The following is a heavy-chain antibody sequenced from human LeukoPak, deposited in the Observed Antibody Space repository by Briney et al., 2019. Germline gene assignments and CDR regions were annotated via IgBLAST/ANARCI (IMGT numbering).Heavy chain of an antibody. CDR2: IRGSGDGT. CDR1: GFTFTNYA. J-gene: IGHJ3*02. CDR3: ARVSGPGAFDI. Sequence: GGSLRLSCAASGFTFTNYAMNWVRQAPGKGMEWVSAIRGSGDGTYYADSVKGRFTISRDNAKNSLYLQMNSLRAEDTAVYYCARVSGPGAFDIWGQGTMVTVSS. D-gene: IGHD1-26*01. V-gene: IGHV3-23*01.